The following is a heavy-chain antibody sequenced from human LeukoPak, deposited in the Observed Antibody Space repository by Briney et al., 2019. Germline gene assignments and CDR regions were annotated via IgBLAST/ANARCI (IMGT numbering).Heavy chain of an antibody. V-gene: IGHV4-34*01. Sequence: PSETLSLTCAVYGGSFSGYYWSWIRQPPGKGLEWIGEINHSGSTNYNPSLKSRVTISVDTSKNQFSLKLSSVTAADTAVYYCARGLALVVVPAAYYFDYWGQGTLVTVSS. CDR2: INHSGST. CDR3: ARGLALVVVPAAYYFDY. CDR1: GGSFSGYY. D-gene: IGHD2-2*01. J-gene: IGHJ4*02.